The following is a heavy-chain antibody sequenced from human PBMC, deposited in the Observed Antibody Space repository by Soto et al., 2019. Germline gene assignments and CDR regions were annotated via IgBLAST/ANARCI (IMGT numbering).Heavy chain of an antibody. CDR1: GFTFSSYA. Sequence: QVQLVESGGGVVQPGRSLRLSCAASGFTFSSYAMHWVRQAPGKGLEWVAVISYDGSNKYYADSVKGRFTISRDNSKNTLYLQMNSLRAEDTAVYYCARDSGRSWLDYWGQGTLVTVSS. J-gene: IGHJ4*02. D-gene: IGHD6-13*01. CDR2: ISYDGSNK. CDR3: ARDSGRSWLDY. V-gene: IGHV3-30-3*01.